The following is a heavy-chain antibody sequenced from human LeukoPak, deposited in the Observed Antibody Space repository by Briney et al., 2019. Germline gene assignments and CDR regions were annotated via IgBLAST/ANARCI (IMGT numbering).Heavy chain of an antibody. CDR2: VYYSGYT. Sequence: SETLSLTCTVSGGSLSSYYWSWIRQPPGKGLEWIGYVYYSGYTNYNPPLRSRVTISVDTSKNQFSLKLTSVTVADTALYYCARWVVNAEKSVFDIWGQGTAVTVSS. V-gene: IGHV4-59*01. J-gene: IGHJ3*02. CDR1: GGSLSSYY. D-gene: IGHD4-23*01. CDR3: ARWVVNAEKSVFDI.